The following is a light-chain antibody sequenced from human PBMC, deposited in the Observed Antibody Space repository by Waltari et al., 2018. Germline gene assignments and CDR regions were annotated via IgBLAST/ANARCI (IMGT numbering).Light chain of an antibody. CDR1: QSVGSY. Sequence: EILMTQSPATLSLSPGETATLSCRASQSVGSYLAWYQQKPGQAPKLLVHSAYFRATGIPDRFSGSGSRTDFTLTISSLEPEDVGVYHCQQYNDLLRTFGQGTKVEIK. CDR2: SAY. J-gene: IGKJ1*01. V-gene: IGKV3D-15*01. CDR3: QQYNDLLRT.